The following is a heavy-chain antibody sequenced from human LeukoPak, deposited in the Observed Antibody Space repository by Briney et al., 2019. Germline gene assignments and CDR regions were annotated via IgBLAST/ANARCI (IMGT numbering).Heavy chain of an antibody. J-gene: IGHJ6*02. CDR2: INHSGST. V-gene: IGHV4-34*01. Sequence: SETLSLTCAVYGGSFSGYYWSWIRQPPGKGLEWIGEINHSGSTNYNPSLKSRVTISVDTSKNQFSLKLSSVTAADTAVYYCARDVYYGSRTRYYYGMDVWGQGTTVTVSS. CDR3: ARDVYYGSRTRYYYGMDV. D-gene: IGHD3-10*01. CDR1: GGSFSGYY.